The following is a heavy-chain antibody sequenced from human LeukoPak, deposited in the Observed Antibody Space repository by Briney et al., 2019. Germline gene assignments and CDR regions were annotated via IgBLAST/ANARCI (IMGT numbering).Heavy chain of an antibody. J-gene: IGHJ4*02. CDR3: ARVGSGYGFFDY. D-gene: IGHD5-18*01. Sequence: SETLSLTCTVSGGSISSSSYYWGWIRQPPGKGLEWIGSIYYSGSTYYNPSLKSRVTISVDTSKNQFSLKLSSVTAADTAVYYCARVGSGYGFFDYWGQGTLVTVSS. CDR2: IYYSGST. CDR1: GGSISSSSYY. V-gene: IGHV4-39*07.